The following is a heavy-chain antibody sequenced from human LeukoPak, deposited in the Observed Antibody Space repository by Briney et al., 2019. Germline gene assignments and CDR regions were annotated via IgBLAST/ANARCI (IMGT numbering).Heavy chain of an antibody. CDR1: GYTFTNYG. Sequence: ASVKVSCKASGYTFTNYGFSWVRQAPGQGLEWMGWISVYNGDTHYAQTLQGRVTLTTDTSTTTAYMELRSLRSDDTAVYYCARVTGTQWEVHYYYMDVWGKGTTVTISS. V-gene: IGHV1-18*01. J-gene: IGHJ6*03. D-gene: IGHD1-26*01. CDR3: ARVTGTQWEVHYYYMDV. CDR2: ISVYNGDT.